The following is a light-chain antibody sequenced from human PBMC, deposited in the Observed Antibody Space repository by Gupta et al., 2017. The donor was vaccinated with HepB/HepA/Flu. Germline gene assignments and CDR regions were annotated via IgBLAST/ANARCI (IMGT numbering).Light chain of an antibody. Sequence: QSALTQPRPVSGSPGQSDTISCTGSSSDVGGYDYVSWYQQHPGKAPEFMIYDVSKRPSGVPDRFSGSKSGNTASLTISGLQAEDEADYYCCSYAGSYHVVFGGGTKLTVL. CDR2: DVS. CDR1: SSDVGGYDY. V-gene: IGLV2-11*01. CDR3: CSYAGSYHVV. J-gene: IGLJ2*01.